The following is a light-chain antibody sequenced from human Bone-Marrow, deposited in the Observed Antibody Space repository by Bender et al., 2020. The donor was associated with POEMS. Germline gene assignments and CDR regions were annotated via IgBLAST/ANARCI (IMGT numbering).Light chain of an antibody. CDR3: ETWDSKV. J-gene: IGLJ3*02. Sequence: QLVLTQSPSASASLGGSVNLTCILSSGQSTFSIAWHQQQPEKGPHYLMRINSDGSHTKGDGISDRFSGSSSGADRYLTISNLQSEDEADYYCETWDSKVFGGGTKLTVL. V-gene: IGLV4-69*01. CDR1: SGQSTFS. CDR2: INSDGSH.